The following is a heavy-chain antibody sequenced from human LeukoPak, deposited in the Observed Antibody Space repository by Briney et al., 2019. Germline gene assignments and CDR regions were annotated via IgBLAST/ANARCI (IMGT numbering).Heavy chain of an antibody. CDR2: FSCLCVST. CDR3: AKGYTTASSLQDTFDI. Sequence: GGSLRLSCAASGFTFSSSWIHWVRQAPGKGLVWVSTFSCLCVSTYYADSVKGRFTIARDNSKNTLSLQMNSLRAEDTAVYYCAKGYTTASSLQDTFDIWGQGTMATVSS. D-gene: IGHD2/OR15-2a*01. V-gene: IGHV3-23*01. J-gene: IGHJ3*02. CDR1: GFTFSSSW.